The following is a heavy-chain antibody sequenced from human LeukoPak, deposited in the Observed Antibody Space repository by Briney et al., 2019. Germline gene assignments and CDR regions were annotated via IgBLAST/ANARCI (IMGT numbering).Heavy chain of an antibody. CDR2: ISSSGSTI. CDR3: AKGAPYCSGGSCYIAHAFDT. D-gene: IGHD2-15*01. J-gene: IGHJ3*02. V-gene: IGHV3-11*01. CDR1: GLNFSDYY. Sequence: GGSLRLSCAASGLNFSDYYMSWIRKAPGKGLEWVSYISSSGSTIYYADSVKGRFTISRDNAEKSLYLQMNSLRPEDTAFYYCAKGAPYCSGGSCYIAHAFDTWGQGTMVTVSS.